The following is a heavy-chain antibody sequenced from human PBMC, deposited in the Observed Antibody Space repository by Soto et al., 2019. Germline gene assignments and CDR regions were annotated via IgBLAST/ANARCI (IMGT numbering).Heavy chain of an antibody. CDR1: GFTFSSYS. CDR2: ISSSSSAI. Sequence: EVQLVESGGGLVQRGGSLRLSCAASGFTFSSYSMNWVRQAPGKGLEWVSYISSSSSAIYYADPVKGRFTISRDNAKNSLYLQMNSLRAEDTAVYYCARDWDNKGYDYWGQGTLVTVSS. V-gene: IGHV3-48*01. D-gene: IGHD2-15*01. CDR3: ARDWDNKGYDY. J-gene: IGHJ4*02.